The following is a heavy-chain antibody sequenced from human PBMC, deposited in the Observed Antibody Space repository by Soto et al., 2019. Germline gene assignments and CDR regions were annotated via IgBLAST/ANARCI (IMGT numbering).Heavy chain of an antibody. J-gene: IGHJ5*02. CDR1: GAYISGFY. Sequence: SETLSLTCPVSGAYISGFYWSWIRKSAGKGLEWIGRIYATGTTDYNPSLKSRVMMSVDTSKKQFSLKLRSVTAADTAVYYCVRDGTKTLRDWFDPWGQGIALTVS. CDR2: IYATGTT. D-gene: IGHD1-1*01. CDR3: VRDGTKTLRDWFDP. V-gene: IGHV4-4*07.